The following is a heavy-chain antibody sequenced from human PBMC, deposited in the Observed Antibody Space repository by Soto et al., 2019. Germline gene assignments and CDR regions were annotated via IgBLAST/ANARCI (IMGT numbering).Heavy chain of an antibody. CDR3: AKGAPTTSSEYFQH. CDR2: ISNDGSNK. V-gene: IGHV3-30*18. D-gene: IGHD1-26*01. J-gene: IGHJ1*01. Sequence: VQLAECGGGVVQPGRSLRLSCAASGFTFSSYGMHWVRQAPGKGLEWVAVISNDGSNKYYADSVKGRFTISRDNSRNTLYLQINSLRAEDTAVYYCAKGAPTTSSEYFQHWGQGTLVTVSS. CDR1: GFTFSSYG.